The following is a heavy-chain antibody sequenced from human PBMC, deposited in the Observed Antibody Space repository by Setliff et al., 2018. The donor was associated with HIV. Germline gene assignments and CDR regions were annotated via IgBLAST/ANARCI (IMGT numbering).Heavy chain of an antibody. J-gene: IGHJ4*02. Sequence: PSETLSLTCTVSGGIISSDSFFWSWIRQPAGKGLEWIGHISATGCTNYNPSLKSRVTMSLDTSKNQFSLNLNSVTAADAAVYFCARAREGWKPFAFDYWGQGTLVTVSS. CDR1: GGIISSDSFF. CDR3: ARAREGWKPFAFDY. CDR2: ISATGCT. V-gene: IGHV4-61*09. D-gene: IGHD1-1*01.